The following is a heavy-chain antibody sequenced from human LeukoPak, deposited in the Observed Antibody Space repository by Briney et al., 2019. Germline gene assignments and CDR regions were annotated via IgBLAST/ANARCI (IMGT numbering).Heavy chain of an antibody. CDR3: AKERSGIPAAANY. Sequence: PGGSLRLSCAASGSTFSSYAMSWVRQAPGKGLDWVSGISGSDGSTYYADSVKGRFTISRDNSKNTLYLQMNSLRAEDTAVYYCAKERSGIPAAANYWGQGTLVTVSS. D-gene: IGHD6-13*01. J-gene: IGHJ4*02. CDR1: GSTFSSYA. V-gene: IGHV3-23*01. CDR2: ISGSDGST.